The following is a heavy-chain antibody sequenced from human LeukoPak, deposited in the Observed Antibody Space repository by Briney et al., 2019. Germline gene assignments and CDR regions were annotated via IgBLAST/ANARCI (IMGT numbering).Heavy chain of an antibody. CDR1: GDSISSSSYY. CDR3: ARLDGSGWYSFDY. D-gene: IGHD6-19*01. V-gene: IGHV4-39*07. Sequence: PSETLSLTCTVSGDSISSSSYYWGWIRQPPGKGLEWIGSVYYSGSTYYNPSLKSRVTISVDTSKNQFSLKLSSVTAADTAVYYCARLDGSGWYSFDYWGQGTLVTVSS. CDR2: VYYSGST. J-gene: IGHJ4*02.